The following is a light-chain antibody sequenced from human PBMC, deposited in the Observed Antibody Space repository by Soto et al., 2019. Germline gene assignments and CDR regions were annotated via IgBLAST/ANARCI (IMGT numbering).Light chain of an antibody. V-gene: IGLV8-61*01. Sequence: QAVVTQEPSFSVSPGGTVTLTCGLSSGPVSTREYPSWYQQTPGQAPRTLIYSTNTRSSGVPDRFSGSILGNKAALTITGAQADDESDYYCVLYMGSGIWVFGGGTKLTVL. J-gene: IGLJ3*02. CDR3: VLYMGSGIWV. CDR1: SGPVSTREY. CDR2: STN.